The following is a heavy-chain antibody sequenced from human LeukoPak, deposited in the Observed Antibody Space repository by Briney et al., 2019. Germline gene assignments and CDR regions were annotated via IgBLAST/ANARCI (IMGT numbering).Heavy chain of an antibody. Sequence: GGSLRLSCAASGFTFSSYWMHWVRQAPGKGLVWVSGISWNSGSIGYADSVKGRFTISRDNAKNSLYLQMNSLRAEDTAVYYCARAMRYYDSSGYWSDAFDIWGQGTMVTVSS. D-gene: IGHD3-22*01. CDR2: ISWNSGSI. CDR1: GFTFSSYW. J-gene: IGHJ3*02. V-gene: IGHV3-74*01. CDR3: ARAMRYYDSSGYWSDAFDI.